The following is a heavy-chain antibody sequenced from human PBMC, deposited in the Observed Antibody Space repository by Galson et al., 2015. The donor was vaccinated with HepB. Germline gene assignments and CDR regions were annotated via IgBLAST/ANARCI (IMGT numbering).Heavy chain of an antibody. J-gene: IGHJ5*01. D-gene: IGHD6-6*01. Sequence: SLRLSCAASGFTFRTYAMSWVRQAPGKGLEWVSGISSSIGSTYYADSVKGRFTISRDNSKNTLFLQMNSLRAEDTAVYYCAKDVSSSSVWYFDLWGASFFSPFDSWGQGTLVTVSS. CDR2: ISSSIGST. V-gene: IGHV3-23*01. CDR3: AKDVSSSSVWYFDLWGASFFSPFDS. CDR1: GFTFRTYA.